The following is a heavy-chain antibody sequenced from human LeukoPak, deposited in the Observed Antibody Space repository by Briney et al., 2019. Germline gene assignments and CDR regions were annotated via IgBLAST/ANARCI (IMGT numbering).Heavy chain of an antibody. J-gene: IGHJ4*02. D-gene: IGHD3-10*01. V-gene: IGHV3-30-3*01. CDR2: TSDDGSAK. Sequence: GGSLRLSGAASGFTFSSYAMHWVRQAPGKGRQWLALTSDDGSAKYYADSVKGRFTISRDNSQNTLYLQMNSLRADETAIYYCARAPRGFHGPSSPPAYWGQGTLVTVSS. CDR3: ARAPRGFHGPSSPPAY. CDR1: GFTFSSYA.